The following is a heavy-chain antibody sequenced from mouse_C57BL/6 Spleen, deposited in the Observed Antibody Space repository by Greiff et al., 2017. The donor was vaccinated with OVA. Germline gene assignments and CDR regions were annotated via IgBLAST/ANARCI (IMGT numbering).Heavy chain of an antibody. Sequence: VQLQQSGAELVKPGASVKISCKASGYAFSSYWMNWVKQRPGKGLEWIGQIYPGDGDTNYNGKFKGKATLTADKSSSTAYMQLSSLTSEDSAVYLCARWGDYDGHYGGFAYWGQGTLVTVSA. CDR2: IYPGDGDT. V-gene: IGHV1-80*01. CDR3: ARWGDYDGHYGGFAY. D-gene: IGHD2-3*01. J-gene: IGHJ3*01. CDR1: GYAFSSYW.